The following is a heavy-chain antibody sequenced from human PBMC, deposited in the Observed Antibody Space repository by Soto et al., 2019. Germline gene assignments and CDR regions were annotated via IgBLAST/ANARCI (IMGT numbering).Heavy chain of an antibody. J-gene: IGHJ5*02. V-gene: IGHV4-34*01. D-gene: IGHD6-13*01. Sequence: QVQLQQWGAGLLKPSETLSLTCAVYGGSFSGYYWSWIRQPPGKGLEWIGEINHSGSTNYNPSLKSRVTISVDTSKNQCSLKLSSVTAADTAVYYCAREKYSSSWYVNWFDPWGQGTLVTVSS. CDR3: AREKYSSSWYVNWFDP. CDR2: INHSGST. CDR1: GGSFSGYY.